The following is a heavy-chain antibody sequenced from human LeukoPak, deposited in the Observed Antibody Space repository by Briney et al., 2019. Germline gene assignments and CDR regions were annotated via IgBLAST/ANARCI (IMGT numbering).Heavy chain of an antibody. CDR2: ISGSGGST. J-gene: IGHJ4*02. CDR1: GFTFTSYA. CDR3: AKDWSIVVVTATGIDY. D-gene: IGHD2-21*02. V-gene: IGHV3-23*01. Sequence: GGSLRLSRGASGFTFTSYAMSWVRQAPGKGLEWVSAISGSGGSTYYADSVKGRFTISRDNSKNTLYLQMSSLRAEDTAVYYCAKDWSIVVVTATGIDYWGQGTLVTVSS.